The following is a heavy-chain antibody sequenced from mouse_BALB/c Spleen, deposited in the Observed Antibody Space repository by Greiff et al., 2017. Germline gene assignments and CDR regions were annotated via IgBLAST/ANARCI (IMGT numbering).Heavy chain of an antibody. CDR1: GYTFTSYW. J-gene: IGHJ2*01. Sequence: LKQPGSELVRPGASVKLSCKASGYTFTSYWMHWVKQRPGQGLEWIGNIYPGSGSTNYDEKFKSKATLTVDTSSSTAYMQLSSLTSEDSAVYYCTRSRGKDYSFDYWGQGTTLTVSS. CDR3: TRSRGKDYSFDY. D-gene: IGHD1-3*01. CDR2: IYPGSGST. V-gene: IGHV1S22*01.